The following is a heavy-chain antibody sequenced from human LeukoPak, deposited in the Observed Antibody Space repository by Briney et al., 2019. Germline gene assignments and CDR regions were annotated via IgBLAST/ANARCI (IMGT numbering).Heavy chain of an antibody. CDR2: FDPEDGET. CDR1: GYTLTELS. V-gene: IGHV1-24*01. Sequence: ASVKVSCKVSGYTLTELSMHWVRQAPGEGLEWMGGFDPEDGETIYAQKFQGRVTMTEDTSTDTAYMELSSLRSEDTAVYYCATLNRGYSGYDYDYWGQGTLVTVSS. CDR3: ATLNRGYSGYDYDY. D-gene: IGHD5-12*01. J-gene: IGHJ4*02.